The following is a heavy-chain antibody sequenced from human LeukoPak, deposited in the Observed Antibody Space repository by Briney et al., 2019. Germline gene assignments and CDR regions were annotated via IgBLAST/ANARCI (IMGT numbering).Heavy chain of an antibody. CDR2: IYQSGNT. J-gene: IGHJ4*02. D-gene: IGHD3-10*01. Sequence: SETLSLTCTVSGDSIRNFYWNWIRQSPGKGLEWIGYIYQSGNTNYNPSLKSRLTMSIDTSKNQFSLNLNSVTAADTAVYYCARATYGSGSYYVANFDSWGQGTLVTVSS. CDR3: ARATYGSGSYYVANFDS. CDR1: GDSIRNFY. V-gene: IGHV4-59*01.